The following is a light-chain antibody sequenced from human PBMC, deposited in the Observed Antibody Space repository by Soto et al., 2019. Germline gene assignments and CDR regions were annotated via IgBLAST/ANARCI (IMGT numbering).Light chain of an antibody. V-gene: IGKV3-20*01. J-gene: IGKJ1*01. Sequence: EFVLTQSPGTLSLSPGERATLSCRGSQTVSTSHLAWYQQKPGQPPRLLIQSTSTRAAGIPDRFSGGVSGTDFTLTITRLEPEDFAMYYCHHYHFSPWTFGQGTKVDVK. CDR3: HHYHFSPWT. CDR1: QTVSTSH. CDR2: STS.